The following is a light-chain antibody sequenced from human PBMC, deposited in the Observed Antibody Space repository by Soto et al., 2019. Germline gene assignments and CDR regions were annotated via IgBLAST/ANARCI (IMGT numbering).Light chain of an antibody. Sequence: EIVLTQSPGTLSLSPGEGAALSCRARQRLSTSSLAWYQHKAGQAPRLLIYDASSRASGVPDRFNGSGSGTDFTLTISRLEPEDFAVYSCQQYDSSPQTFGQGTKVEIK. CDR1: QRLSTSS. CDR3: QQYDSSPQT. J-gene: IGKJ1*01. CDR2: DAS. V-gene: IGKV3-20*01.